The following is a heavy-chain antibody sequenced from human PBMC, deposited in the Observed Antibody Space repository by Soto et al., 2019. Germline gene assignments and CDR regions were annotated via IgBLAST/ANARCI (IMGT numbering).Heavy chain of an antibody. CDR3: ARDRGAGWYEIEN. D-gene: IGHD6-19*01. CDR1: GYTFTSFA. CDR2: IHGATVNT. V-gene: IGHV1-3*01. J-gene: IGHJ4*02. Sequence: QVQIVQSGAGVKRPGTSVRVSCKASGYTFTSFALHWVRQAPGQRLEWLGWIHGATVNTQSSQNFQGRLTITRDTAASTAYMELGSLTPEDTAVYYCARDRGAGWYEIENWGQGTLVTVSA.